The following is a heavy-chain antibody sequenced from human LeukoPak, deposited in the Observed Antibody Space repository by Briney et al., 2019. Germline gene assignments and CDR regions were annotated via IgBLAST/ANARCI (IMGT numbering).Heavy chain of an antibody. CDR2: IYYSGST. V-gene: IGHV4-59*01. Sequence: SETLSLTCTVSGGSISGYCWSWIRQPPGKGLEWIAYIYYSGSTNYNPSLKSRVTISVDTSKKQFSLKLSSVTAADTAVYYCARVAYCGGDCYSFVYWGQGTLVTVSS. J-gene: IGHJ4*02. CDR1: GGSISGYC. D-gene: IGHD2-21*02. CDR3: ARVAYCGGDCYSFVY.